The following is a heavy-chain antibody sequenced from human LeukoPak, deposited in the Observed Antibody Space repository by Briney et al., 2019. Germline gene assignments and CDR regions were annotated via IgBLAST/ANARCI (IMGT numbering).Heavy chain of an antibody. Sequence: SETLSLTCTVSGGSISSGSYYWSWIRQPAGKGLEWIGRTETSGNTNYKPSLKSRVTMSVDTSKNQFSLKLSSVTAADTAVYYCARVSSSWYQDWYFDLWGRGTLVTVSS. V-gene: IGHV4-61*02. CDR3: ARVSSSWYQDWYFDL. J-gene: IGHJ2*01. CDR1: GGSISSGSYY. CDR2: TETSGNT. D-gene: IGHD6-13*01.